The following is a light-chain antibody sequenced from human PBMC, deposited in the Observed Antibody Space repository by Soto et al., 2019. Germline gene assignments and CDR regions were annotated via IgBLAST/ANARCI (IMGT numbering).Light chain of an antibody. CDR2: SAS. V-gene: IGKV1-9*01. CDR1: QYISSH. CDR3: QQFNSLPLT. Sequence: MQVTQSPSSLSASVGDRVTITCWASQYISSHLAWYQQKPGKAPKVLIYSASTLESGVPSRFSGSGSGTDFTLTISSLQPEDFATYYCQQFNSLPLTFGGGTRVEIK. J-gene: IGKJ4*01.